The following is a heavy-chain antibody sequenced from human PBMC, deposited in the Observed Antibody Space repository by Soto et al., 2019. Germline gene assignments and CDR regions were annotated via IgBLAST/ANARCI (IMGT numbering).Heavy chain of an antibody. CDR3: AHRPAMTSFDY. J-gene: IGHJ4*02. V-gene: IGHV1-46*01. CDR1: GYTFTSYY. D-gene: IGHD2-21*02. CDR2: INPSGGST. Sequence: ASVKVSCKASGYTFTSYYMHWVRQAPGQGLEWMGIINPSGGSTSYAQKFQGRVTMTRDTSTSTVYMELSSLRSVDTATYYCAHRPAMTSFDYWGQGIMVTVSS.